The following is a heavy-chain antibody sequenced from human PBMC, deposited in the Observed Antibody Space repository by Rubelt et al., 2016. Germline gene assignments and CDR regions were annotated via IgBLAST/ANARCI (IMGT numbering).Heavy chain of an antibody. CDR1: GYTFTSYA. CDR2: INPNSGGT. Sequence: QVQLVQSGSELKKPGASVKVSCKASGYTFTSYAMHWVRQAPGQRLEWMGRINPNSGGTNYAQKLQGRGTRTRDTSTSTAYMELRSLRSDDTAVYYCARYLGIEGDLDYWGQGTLVTVSS. J-gene: IGHJ4*02. CDR3: ARYLGIEGDLDY. D-gene: IGHD7-27*01. V-gene: IGHV1-2*06.